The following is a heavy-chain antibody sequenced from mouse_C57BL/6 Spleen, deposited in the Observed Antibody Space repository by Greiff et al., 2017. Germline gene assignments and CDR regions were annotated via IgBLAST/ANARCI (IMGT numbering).Heavy chain of an antibody. V-gene: IGHV1-74*01. J-gene: IGHJ3*01. CDR2: FHPSDSDT. Sequence: QVHVKQPGAELVQPGASVMVSCKASGYTFTSYWMHWVKQRPGQGLEWIGRFHPSDSDTNYNQKFKGKATLTVDKSSSTAYMQLSSLTSEASAVYFCAIPPLYYGSSYFAYWGQGTLVTVSA. CDR3: AIPPLYYGSSYFAY. D-gene: IGHD1-1*01. CDR1: GYTFTSYW.